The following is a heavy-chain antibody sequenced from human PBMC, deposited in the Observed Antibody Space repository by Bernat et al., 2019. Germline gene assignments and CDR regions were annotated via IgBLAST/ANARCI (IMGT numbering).Heavy chain of an antibody. CDR3: TRRAGFFDY. J-gene: IGHJ4*02. V-gene: IGHV4-39*01. D-gene: IGHD1-14*01. CDR2: IYYGGST. CDR1: GGSISSTRYY. Sequence: QLQLQESGPGLVKPSETLSLTCSVSGGSISSTRYYWGWIRQPPGKGLEWIGSIYYGGSTYYNPSLKSRVTISVDMSKNQFSLELNSMTAADTAVYYCTRRAGFFDYWGQGTLVTVSS.